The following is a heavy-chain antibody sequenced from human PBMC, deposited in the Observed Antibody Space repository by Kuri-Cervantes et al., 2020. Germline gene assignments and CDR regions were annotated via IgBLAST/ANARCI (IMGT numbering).Heavy chain of an antibody. CDR2: ISGSGGST. V-gene: IGHV3-23*01. Sequence: GGSLRPSCVASGFTFSSYAMSWVRQAPGKGLEWVSAISGSGGSTYYADSVKGRFTISRDNSKNTLYLQMNSRRAEDTAVYYCAKEAGPYDRRYYGMDVWGQGTTVTVSS. D-gene: IGHD5-12*01. J-gene: IGHJ6*02. CDR1: GFTFSSYA. CDR3: AKEAGPYDRRYYGMDV.